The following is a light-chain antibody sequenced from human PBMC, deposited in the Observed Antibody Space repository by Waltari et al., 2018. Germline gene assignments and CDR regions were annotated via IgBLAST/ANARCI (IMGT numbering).Light chain of an antibody. CDR3: QQFESYPWT. J-gene: IGKJ1*01. Sequence: DIQMTKSPSTLSASVGDRVTITCRASQTIGNYLAWYQQKPGRAPKLLMYKASSLEGGVPSRFTGSGSGTEFTLTISSLQPDDFATYYCQQFESYPWTFGQGTKVEIK. CDR1: QTIGNY. CDR2: KAS. V-gene: IGKV1-5*03.